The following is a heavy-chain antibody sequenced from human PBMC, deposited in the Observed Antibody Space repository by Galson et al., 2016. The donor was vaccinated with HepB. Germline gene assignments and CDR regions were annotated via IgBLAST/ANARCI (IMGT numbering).Heavy chain of an antibody. D-gene: IGHD3-22*01. J-gene: IGHJ2*01. V-gene: IGHV3-33*08. CDR3: ARDSDTSGLHWYFDL. CDR2: IWSNGNNK. Sequence: SLRLSCAASGFTFSSYAMSWVRQAPGKGLEWVADIWSNGNNKYYADSVRGRFPVSRDQAKNTLYMQMNSLRAEDTAVYYCARDSDTSGLHWYFDLWGRGTLVTVSS. CDR1: GFTFSSYA.